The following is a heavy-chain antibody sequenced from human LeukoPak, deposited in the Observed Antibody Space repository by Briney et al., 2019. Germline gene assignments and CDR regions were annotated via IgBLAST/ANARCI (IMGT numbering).Heavy chain of an antibody. J-gene: IGHJ4*02. CDR3: ARSVHDYTHFDY. D-gene: IGHD4-11*01. CDR1: GFNFCDYA. CDR2: FNTKYQQV. Sequence: GGSLRLSCVASGFNFCDYAMKWGRQAPGKVLEWVPTFNTKYQQVYYAESVRGRFTIATDNSRNTVFLQMNSLRADDTALYYCARSVHDYTHFDYWGQGALVTVSS. V-gene: IGHV3-23*05.